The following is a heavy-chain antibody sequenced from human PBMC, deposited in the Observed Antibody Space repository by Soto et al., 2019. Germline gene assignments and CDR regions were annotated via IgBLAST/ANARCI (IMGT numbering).Heavy chain of an antibody. CDR1: GYSFTSYW. CDR3: ASLDSSSWYGPAFDI. V-gene: IGHV5-51*01. Sequence: GESLKISCKGSGYSFTSYWIGWVRQMPGKGLEWMGIIYPGDSDTRYSPSFQGQVTISADKSISTAYLQWSSLKASDTAMYYCASLDSSSWYGPAFDIWGQGTMVTVSS. J-gene: IGHJ3*02. D-gene: IGHD6-13*01. CDR2: IYPGDSDT.